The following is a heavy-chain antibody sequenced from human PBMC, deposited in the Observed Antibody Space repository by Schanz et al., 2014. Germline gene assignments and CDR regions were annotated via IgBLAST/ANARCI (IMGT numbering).Heavy chain of an antibody. Sequence: QVQLVQSEAEVKKPGSSVKVSCKASGGTFSSYTISWVRQAPGQGLEWMGRIIPILGIANYAQNFQGRVTITAYKSTSTAYMELTSLRAEDTAVYYCASTYCSSTSCYTGYYYMDVWGKGTTVTVSS. CDR3: ASTYCSSTSCYTGYYYMDV. J-gene: IGHJ6*03. V-gene: IGHV1-69*02. D-gene: IGHD2-2*02. CDR2: IIPILGIA. CDR1: GGTFSSYT.